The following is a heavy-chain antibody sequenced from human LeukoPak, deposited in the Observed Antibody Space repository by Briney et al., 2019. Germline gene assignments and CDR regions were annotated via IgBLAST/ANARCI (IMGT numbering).Heavy chain of an antibody. CDR3: ARAAVDTAFLDS. CDR2: IYYSGST. D-gene: IGHD5-18*01. V-gene: IGHV4-31*03. CDR1: GGSISSGRYY. Sequence: SETLSLTCTVSGGSISSGRYYCNWIRQHPGKGLDWFGFIYYSGSTYYTPSLKSRVTISVDTSKNQFSLKLSSVTAADTAVYYCARAAVDTAFLDSWGQGTLVTVSS. J-gene: IGHJ4*02.